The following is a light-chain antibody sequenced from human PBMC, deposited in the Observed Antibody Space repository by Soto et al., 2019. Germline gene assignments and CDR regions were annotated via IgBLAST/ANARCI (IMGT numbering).Light chain of an antibody. CDR3: QQYGSSPLT. CDR1: QSVSSNY. CDR2: GAS. V-gene: IGKV3-20*01. J-gene: IGKJ4*01. Sequence: DTVLTQSPGTLSLSPGERATLSCRASQSVSSNYLAWYQQKPGQAPRLLISGASTRATGIPDRFSGSGSGTDFTLTISRLEPEDVAVYYCQQYGSSPLTFGGGTKVEIK.